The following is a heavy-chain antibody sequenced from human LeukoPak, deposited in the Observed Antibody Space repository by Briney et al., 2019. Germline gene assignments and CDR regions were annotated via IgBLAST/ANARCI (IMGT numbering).Heavy chain of an antibody. CDR3: ARDGDSLMVDFDY. J-gene: IGHJ4*02. D-gene: IGHD2-8*01. V-gene: IGHV1-2*02. CDR2: ISPNSGGA. CDR1: GYTFTGDY. Sequence: ASVKVSCKASGYTFTGDYMYWVRQAPGQGLEWVGWISPNSGGANFAQKFQGRVTMTRDTSISTAYLELSRLTSDDTAVYYCARDGDSLMVDFDYWGQGTLVTVSS.